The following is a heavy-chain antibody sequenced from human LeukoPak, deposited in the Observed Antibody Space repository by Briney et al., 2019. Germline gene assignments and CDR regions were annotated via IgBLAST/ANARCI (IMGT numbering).Heavy chain of an antibody. D-gene: IGHD3-10*01. CDR1: GISLSNYA. CDR3: AKRGVVIRGILVIGYHQEAYHYDF. CDR2: ISERGGST. J-gene: IGHJ4*02. Sequence: GGSLRLSCVVSGISLSNYAMTWVRQAPGKGLEWVSYISERGGSTTYADSAKGRFTISRDTSLNTLYLQMNNLRAEDTAVYFCAKRGVVIRGILVIGYHQEAYHYDFWGQGVLVTVSS. V-gene: IGHV3-23*01.